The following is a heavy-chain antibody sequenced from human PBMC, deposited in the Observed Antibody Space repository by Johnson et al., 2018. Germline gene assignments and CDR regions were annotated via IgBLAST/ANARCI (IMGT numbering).Heavy chain of an antibody. Sequence: VQLVESGPGLVKPSESLSLTCTVSGGSITDDYWIWIRQPPGKGLEWIGYISYSGNTKYNPSLDSRVTISVDTSKTQFSLRLSSVTAADTAIYYCAKAVGSGYDDMDVWGKGTTVTVSS. CDR2: ISYSGNT. J-gene: IGHJ6*03. CDR1: GGSITDDY. D-gene: IGHD1-26*01. V-gene: IGHV4-59*01. CDR3: AKAVGSGYDDMDV.